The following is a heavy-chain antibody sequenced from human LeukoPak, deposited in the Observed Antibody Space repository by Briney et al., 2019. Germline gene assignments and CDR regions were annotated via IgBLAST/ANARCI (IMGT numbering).Heavy chain of an antibody. D-gene: IGHD3-22*01. CDR1: GYTFSSYD. V-gene: IGHV1-8*01. J-gene: IGHJ4*02. CDR2: INPDTGKS. Sequence: GASVKVSCKGSGYTFSSYDINWVRQATGQGLEWMGWINPDTGKSGYAQNFQGRVTMTRDASISTAYMELSSLRSEDTAVYYCARLSQTRAYYDTGVYYYLGYWGQGTLVTVSS. CDR3: ARLSQTRAYYDTGVYYYLGY.